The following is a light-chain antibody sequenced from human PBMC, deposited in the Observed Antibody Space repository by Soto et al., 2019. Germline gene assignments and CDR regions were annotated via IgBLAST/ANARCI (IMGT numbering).Light chain of an antibody. CDR1: QSVPKNY. V-gene: IGKV3-20*01. CDR2: GPS. Sequence: EIVLTQSPGTLSLSPGERATLSCRASQSVPKNYLAWYQQKPRQAPSLLIYGPSSRATGIPDRFSGSGSGTDLTLSISRLEPEDFAVYYCHQYATSPQTFGQGTKVEIK. CDR3: HQYATSPQT. J-gene: IGKJ1*01.